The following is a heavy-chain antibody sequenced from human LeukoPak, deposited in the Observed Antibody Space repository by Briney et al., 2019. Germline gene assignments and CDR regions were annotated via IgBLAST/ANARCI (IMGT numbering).Heavy chain of an antibody. J-gene: IGHJ4*02. CDR1: GGSISNYY. CDR3: ARGREYSPRWHYY. Sequence: SETLSLTCTVSGGSISNYYWTWIRQPPGKGLEWIGYIYYSGSTDYNPSLKSRVTISVDTSKNQLSLKLSSVTAADTAVYYCARGREYSPRWHYYWGQGTLVTVSS. V-gene: IGHV4-59*01. CDR2: IYYSGST. D-gene: IGHD2/OR15-2a*01.